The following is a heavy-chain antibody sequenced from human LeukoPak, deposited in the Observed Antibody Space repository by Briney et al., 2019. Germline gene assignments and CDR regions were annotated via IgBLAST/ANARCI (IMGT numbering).Heavy chain of an antibody. J-gene: IGHJ4*02. CDR1: GYTFTTYG. D-gene: IGHD6-13*01. CDR3: ATGGSSWPFDY. Sequence: GASVKVSCKASGYTFTTYGISWVRQAPGQGLEWLGWTSAYNGNTNYAQNLQGRVTVTTDTSTSTAHMELRSLRSDDTAVYYCATGGSSWPFDYWGQGTLVTVSS. CDR2: TSAYNGNT. V-gene: IGHV1-18*01.